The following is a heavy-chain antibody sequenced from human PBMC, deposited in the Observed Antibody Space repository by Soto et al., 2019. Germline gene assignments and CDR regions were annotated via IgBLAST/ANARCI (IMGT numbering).Heavy chain of an antibody. CDR3: ARDRSSSLTLLGWFDP. V-gene: IGHV3-30-3*01. D-gene: IGHD6-13*01. CDR2: ISYDGSNK. CDR1: GFTFSSYA. J-gene: IGHJ5*02. Sequence: QVQLVESGGGVVQPGRSLRLSCAASGFTFSSYAMHWVRQAPGKGLEWVAVISYDGSNKYYADSVKGRFTISRDNSKNTLYLQMHSLRAEDTAVYYCARDRSSSLTLLGWFDPWGQGTLVTVSS.